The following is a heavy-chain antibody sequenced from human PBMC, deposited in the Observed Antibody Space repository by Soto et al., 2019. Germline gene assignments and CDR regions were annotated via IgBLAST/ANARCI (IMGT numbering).Heavy chain of an antibody. D-gene: IGHD3-3*01. J-gene: IGHJ5*02. Sequence: SETLSLTCTVSGGSISSGGYYWSWIRQHPGNGLEWIGYIYYSGSTYYNPSLKSRVTISVDTSKNQFSLKLSSVTAADTAVYYCARSRSITIFGVVTSNWFDPWGQGTLVTVSS. V-gene: IGHV4-31*03. CDR1: GGSISSGGYY. CDR2: IYYSGST. CDR3: ARSRSITIFGVVTSNWFDP.